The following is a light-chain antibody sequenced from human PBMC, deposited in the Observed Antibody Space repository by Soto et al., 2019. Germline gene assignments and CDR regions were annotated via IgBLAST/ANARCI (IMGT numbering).Light chain of an antibody. V-gene: IGKV3-15*01. Sequence: EIVMTQSPATLSVSPGERATLSCRASQSVSSSLAWYQQKPGQAPRLLIYGASTRATGIPARFSGSGSGTEFTLTISSLQSEDVALYYCQQYYNWPPWTFGQGTKVEIK. CDR3: QQYYNWPPWT. CDR2: GAS. CDR1: QSVSSS. J-gene: IGKJ1*01.